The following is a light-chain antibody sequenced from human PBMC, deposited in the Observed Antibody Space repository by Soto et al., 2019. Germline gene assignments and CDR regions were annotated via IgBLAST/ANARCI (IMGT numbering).Light chain of an antibody. Sequence: DIQMTQSPSSLSASVGDRVTITCRASQSISSYLNWYQQKPGKAPKLLIYAASSLQSGVPSRFSGSGSGTDFTLTNSSLQPEDFATYYCQQSYSTPPETFGQGTKV. CDR3: QQSYSTPPET. V-gene: IGKV1-39*01. CDR2: AAS. J-gene: IGKJ1*01. CDR1: QSISSY.